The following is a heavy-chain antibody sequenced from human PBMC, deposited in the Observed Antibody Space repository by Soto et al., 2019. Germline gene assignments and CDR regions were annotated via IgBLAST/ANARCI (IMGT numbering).Heavy chain of an antibody. D-gene: IGHD6-6*01. CDR3: PRGTIVARQHLDY. J-gene: IGHJ4*02. CDR1: GFTFSSYA. CDR2: ISIRGGDE. Sequence: QVQLVESGGGVVQPGKSLRLSCAASGFTFSSYAMHWARQAPGKGLEWVTVISIRGGDEYYAESVRGRFTITRDDSKNKLYVTMDSLRVEDTAVYYCPRGTIVARQHLDYWGQGTLVTVSS. V-gene: IGHV3-30*03.